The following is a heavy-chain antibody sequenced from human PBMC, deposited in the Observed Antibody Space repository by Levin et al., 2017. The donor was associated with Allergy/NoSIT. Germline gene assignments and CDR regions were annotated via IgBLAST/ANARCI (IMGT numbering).Heavy chain of an antibody. D-gene: IGHD5-18*01. CDR2: LGPDTGAT. J-gene: IGHJ4*02. CDR1: GYSFTGYY. V-gene: IGHV1-2*02. CDR3: ARDWGFTYGQPFDY. Sequence: GESLKISCKASGYSFTGYYIHWIRQAPGQGLEWMGWLGPDTGATKYAQKFQGRVTMTRDTSINTAYMELSRLRSDDTALYYCARDWGFTYGQPFDYWGQGTLVTVSS.